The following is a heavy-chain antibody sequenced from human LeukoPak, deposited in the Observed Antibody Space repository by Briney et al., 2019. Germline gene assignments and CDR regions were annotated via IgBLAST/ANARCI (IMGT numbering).Heavy chain of an antibody. CDR1: GRSVSSRSDY. CDR3: ARGWQYQLLFYFDY. Sequence: SETLSLTCTVSGRSVSSRSDYWSWIRQPPGKGLEWIGYIYYSGSTNYNPSLKTRVTISVDTSKNQFSLKLSSVTAADTAVYYCARGWQYQLLFYFDYWGQGTLVTVSS. D-gene: IGHD2-2*01. CDR2: IYYSGST. V-gene: IGHV4-61*01. J-gene: IGHJ4*02.